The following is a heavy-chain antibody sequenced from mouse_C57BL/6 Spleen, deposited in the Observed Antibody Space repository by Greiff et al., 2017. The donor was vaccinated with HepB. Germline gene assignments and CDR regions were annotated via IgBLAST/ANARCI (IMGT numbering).Heavy chain of an antibody. D-gene: IGHD2-1*01. J-gene: IGHJ1*03. V-gene: IGHV1-66*01. Sequence: VKVVESGPELVKPGASVKISCKASGYSFTSYYIHWVKQRPGQGLEWIGWIYPGSGNTKYNEKFKGKATLTADTSSSTAYMQLSSLTSEDSAVYYCARRDYYYLWYFDVWGTGTTVTVSS. CDR3: ARRDYYYLWYFDV. CDR2: IYPGSGNT. CDR1: GYSFTSYY.